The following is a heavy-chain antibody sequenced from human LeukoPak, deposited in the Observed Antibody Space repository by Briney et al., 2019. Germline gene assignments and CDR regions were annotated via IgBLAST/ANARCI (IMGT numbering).Heavy chain of an antibody. CDR1: GFTFTTYW. CDR2: IKQDGTEK. D-gene: IGHD6-19*01. CDR3: ARVSDISVAAYFDY. V-gene: IGHV3-7*03. Sequence: GGSLRLSCAASGFTFTTYWMSWVRQAPGKGLEWVANIKQDGTEKYYVDSVKGRFTISRDNAKNSLYLQMNSLRAEDTALYYCARVSDISVAAYFDYWGQGTLVTVSS. J-gene: IGHJ4*02.